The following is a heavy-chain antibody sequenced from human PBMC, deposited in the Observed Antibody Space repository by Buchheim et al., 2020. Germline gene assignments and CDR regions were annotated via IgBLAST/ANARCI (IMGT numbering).Heavy chain of an antibody. Sequence: QVQLQESGPGLVKPSETLSLTCTVSGGSISSYYWSWIRQPPGKGLEWIGYIYYSGSTNYNPSLKSRVTISVDTSKNQFSLKLSSVTAADTAVYYCVRGSHYDVLTGYQEYYFDYWGQGT. CDR2: IYYSGST. V-gene: IGHV4-59*01. CDR1: GGSISSYY. J-gene: IGHJ4*02. D-gene: IGHD3-9*01. CDR3: VRGSHYDVLTGYQEYYFDY.